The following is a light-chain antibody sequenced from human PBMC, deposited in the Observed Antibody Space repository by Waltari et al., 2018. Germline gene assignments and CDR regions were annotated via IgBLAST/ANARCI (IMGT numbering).Light chain of an antibody. CDR1: QSVSSNY. Sequence: EIVLTQSPGTLSFSPVEIATLSCRASQSVSSNYLAWYQHKPGQAPILVIYDASTRATGIPDRFSGSGSGTDFTLTISRLEPEDFAVYYCQQYGNSPRTFGQGTKVEIK. V-gene: IGKV3-20*01. J-gene: IGKJ1*01. CDR3: QQYGNSPRT. CDR2: DAS.